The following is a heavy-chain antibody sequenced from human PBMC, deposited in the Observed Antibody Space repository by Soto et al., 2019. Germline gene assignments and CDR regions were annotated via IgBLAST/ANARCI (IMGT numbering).Heavy chain of an antibody. Sequence: QVQLVQSGAEVKKPGSSAKVSCKASGGTFSSYAISWVRQAPGQGLEWMGGIIPIFGTANYAQKFQGRVTITADESTSTAYMELSSLRAEDTAVYYCARWGPVATLAWGDYWGQGTLVTVSS. J-gene: IGHJ4*02. V-gene: IGHV1-69*01. D-gene: IGHD5-12*01. CDR1: GGTFSSYA. CDR2: IIPIFGTA. CDR3: ARWGPVATLAWGDY.